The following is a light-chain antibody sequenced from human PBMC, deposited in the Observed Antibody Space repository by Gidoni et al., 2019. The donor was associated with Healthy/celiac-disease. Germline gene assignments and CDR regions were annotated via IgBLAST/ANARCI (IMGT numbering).Light chain of an antibody. Sequence: DIVLTQSSATLALSPGERAIISCRASHSVSSYFAWYQQKPGPAPRLLIYDASICATGIPARFSCSGSGTDFTLTISSREPEDFAVYYCQQRSNWPPPYTFGQGTKLEIK. CDR2: DAS. CDR1: HSVSSY. CDR3: QQRSNWPPPYT. V-gene: IGKV3-11*01. J-gene: IGKJ2*01.